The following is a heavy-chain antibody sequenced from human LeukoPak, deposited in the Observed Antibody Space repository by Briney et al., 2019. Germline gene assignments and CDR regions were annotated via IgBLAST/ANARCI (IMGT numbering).Heavy chain of an antibody. CDR1: GVTFSSHG. V-gene: IGHV3-23*01. CDR2: ITGSGDRT. D-gene: IGHD6-19*01. Sequence: PGGSLRLSCGVSGVTFSSHGMNWVRQAPGKGLEWVSAITGSGDRTYYTDSVRGRFTVSRDNSKNTLYLQMNGLRAEDTAVYYCARVMGIYTSGWPFDYWGQGTLVTVSS. J-gene: IGHJ4*02. CDR3: ARVMGIYTSGWPFDY.